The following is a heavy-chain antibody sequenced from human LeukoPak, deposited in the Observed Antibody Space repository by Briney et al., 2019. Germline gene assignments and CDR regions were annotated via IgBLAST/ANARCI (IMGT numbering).Heavy chain of an antibody. Sequence: RPSETLPLTCTVSGGSIRSSYYYWGWIRQPPGKGLEWIGSIYDSGSTYYNPSLKSRVTISVDTSKNQFSLKLNSVSAADTAEYYCARHYGPWGQGTLVTVSS. CDR2: IYDSGST. D-gene: IGHD3-10*01. V-gene: IGHV4-39*01. J-gene: IGHJ5*02. CDR3: ARHYGP. CDR1: GGSIRSSYYY.